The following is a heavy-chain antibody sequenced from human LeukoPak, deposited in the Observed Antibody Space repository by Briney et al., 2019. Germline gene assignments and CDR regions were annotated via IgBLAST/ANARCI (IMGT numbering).Heavy chain of an antibody. CDR3: ASWLQLRLYGMDV. CDR1: GSSLTTSNW. D-gene: IGHD5-24*01. J-gene: IGHJ6*02. Sequence: SGTLSLTCDVYGSSLTTSNWWTWVRQPPGKGLEWMGEVHHGGNSNYNPSLKSRVTISVDTSKNQFSLRLSSVTAADTAVYYCASWLQLRLYGMDVWGQGTTVTVSS. CDR2: VHHGGNS. V-gene: IGHV4-4*02.